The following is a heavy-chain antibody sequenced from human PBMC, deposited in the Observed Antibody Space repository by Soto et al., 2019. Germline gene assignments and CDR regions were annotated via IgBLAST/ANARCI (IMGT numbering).Heavy chain of an antibody. CDR1: DYPITSDYY. J-gene: IGHJ3*02. Sequence: SSETLSLTCVVSDYPITSDYYWAWIRKPPGKGLEWIGSIYHGGSAYYNPSLNSRVTILVDTSNKQVSLRVTSVTAADTAVYYCARYRYYFDASGNYRTHAFDIWGPGTLVTVSS. CDR2: IYHGGSA. D-gene: IGHD3-22*01. CDR3: ARYRYYFDASGNYRTHAFDI. V-gene: IGHV4-38-2*01.